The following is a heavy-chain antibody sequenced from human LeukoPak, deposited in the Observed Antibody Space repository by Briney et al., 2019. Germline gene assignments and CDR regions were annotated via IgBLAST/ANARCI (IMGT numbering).Heavy chain of an antibody. Sequence: SSETLSLTCTVSGYSISSGYYWGWIRQPPGKGLEWIGSIYHSGRTFYNPSLKSRVTISVDTSKNQFSLKLPSVTAADTAVYYCARLYRPATRFDYWGKGNLVTVFS. CDR2: IYHSGRT. D-gene: IGHD5-24*01. V-gene: IGHV4-38-2*02. CDR1: GYSISSGYY. J-gene: IGHJ4*02. CDR3: ARLYRPATRFDY.